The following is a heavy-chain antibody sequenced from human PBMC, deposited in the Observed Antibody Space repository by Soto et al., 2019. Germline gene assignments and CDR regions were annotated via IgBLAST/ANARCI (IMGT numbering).Heavy chain of an antibody. J-gene: IGHJ4*02. V-gene: IGHV3-73*02. CDR2: IRSKANSYAT. D-gene: IGHD3-22*01. Sequence: VQLVESGGGLVQPGGSLKLSCAASGFTFSGSAMHWVRQASGKGLEWVGRIRSKANSYATAYAASVKGRFTISRDDSKNTAYLQMNSLKTEYTAVYSCTTAYDSSGYLPFDYWGQGTLVTVSS. CDR1: GFTFSGSA. CDR3: TTAYDSSGYLPFDY.